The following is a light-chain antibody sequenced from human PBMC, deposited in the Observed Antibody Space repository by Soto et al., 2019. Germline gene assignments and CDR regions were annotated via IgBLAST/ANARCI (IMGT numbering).Light chain of an antibody. CDR1: QSVSSY. V-gene: IGKV3-11*01. CDR3: HQRSNWSIFT. J-gene: IGKJ3*01. CDR2: DAS. Sequence: EIVLTQSPATLSLSPGERATLSCRASQSVSSYLAWYQQKPGQAPRLLIYDASNRATGIPARFSGSGSGTDFTLTISSLEPEDFAVYYCHQRSNWSIFTFGPGTKVDIK.